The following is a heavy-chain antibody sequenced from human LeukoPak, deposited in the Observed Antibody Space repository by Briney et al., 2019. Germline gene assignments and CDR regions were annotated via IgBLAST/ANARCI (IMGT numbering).Heavy chain of an antibody. CDR2: IYYSGST. Sequence: SETLSLTCTVSGGSISSYYWSWIRQPPGKGLEWIGYIYYSGSTNYNPSLKSRVTISVDTSKNQFSLKLSSVTAADTAVYYCAREHGDYDWFDPWGQETLVTVSS. CDR1: GGSISSYY. J-gene: IGHJ5*02. V-gene: IGHV4-59*01. D-gene: IGHD4-17*01. CDR3: AREHGDYDWFDP.